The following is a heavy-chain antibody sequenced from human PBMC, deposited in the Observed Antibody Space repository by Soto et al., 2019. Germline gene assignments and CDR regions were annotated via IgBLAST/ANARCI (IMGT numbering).Heavy chain of an antibody. Sequence: EVQLVESGGGLVQPGGSLRLSCAASGFTFSSYWMHWVRQAPGKGLVWVSRINSDGSSTSYADSVKGRFTISRDNXXXXXXXXXXXXXXXXXXXXXXXXGPFXGSSWGQGTLVTVSS. J-gene: IGHJ4*02. V-gene: IGHV3-74*01. CDR2: INSDGSST. CDR3: XXGPFXGSS. D-gene: IGHD6-13*01. CDR1: GFTFSSYW.